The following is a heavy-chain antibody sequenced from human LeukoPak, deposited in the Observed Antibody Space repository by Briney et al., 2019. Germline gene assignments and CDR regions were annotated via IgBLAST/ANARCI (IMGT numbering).Heavy chain of an antibody. Sequence: GGSLRLSCAASGFTFSSFPMSWVRQAPGKGLEWVSAITGGGDNIYYADSVKGRFTISRDNSKNTLYLQMNTQRVEDRAVYYCAKENPVGGTNYFDYWGQGTLVTVAS. J-gene: IGHJ4*02. CDR1: GFTFSSFP. CDR2: ITGGGDNI. CDR3: AKENPVGGTNYFDY. D-gene: IGHD1-26*01. V-gene: IGHV3-23*01.